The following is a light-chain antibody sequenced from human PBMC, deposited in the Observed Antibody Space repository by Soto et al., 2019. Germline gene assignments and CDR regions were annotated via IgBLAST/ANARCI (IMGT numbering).Light chain of an antibody. CDR2: KAS. CDR3: QQYKSDPYT. CDR1: QSISDW. Sequence: DIVMTQSPDSLAVSLGERATINCRASQSISDWLAWYQQKPGKAPNLLIYKASSLESGVPSRFSGSGSGTEFTLTISSVQPDDFAAYYCQQYKSDPYTFGQGTKLEIK. V-gene: IGKV1-5*03. J-gene: IGKJ2*01.